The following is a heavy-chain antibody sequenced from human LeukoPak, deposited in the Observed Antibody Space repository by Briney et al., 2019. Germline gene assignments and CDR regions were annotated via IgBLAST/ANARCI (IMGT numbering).Heavy chain of an antibody. D-gene: IGHD4-17*01. Sequence: PGGSLRLSCAASGFTFSSYAMSCGRQAPGEGVGCVSDIIVLGGGAYYPDSVKGRFTISRDNSKNTLYLQMTSLRAEDTAVYYCAKDPTLTTIRSGPLNGYYYYGMDVWGQGTTVTVSS. CDR1: GFTFSSYA. V-gene: IGHV3-23*01. CDR2: IIVLGGGA. CDR3: AKDPTLTTIRSGPLNGYYYYGMDV. J-gene: IGHJ6*02.